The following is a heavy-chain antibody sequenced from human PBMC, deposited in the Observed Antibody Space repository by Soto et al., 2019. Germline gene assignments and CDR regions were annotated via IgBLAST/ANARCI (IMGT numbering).Heavy chain of an antibody. J-gene: IGHJ3*02. V-gene: IGHV1-58*01. D-gene: IGHD6-19*01. CDR3: AADHVRAVAGFLKKGTDAFDI. CDR2: IVVGSGNT. CDR1: GFTFTSSA. Sequence: ASVKVSCKASGFTFTSSAVQWVRQARGQRLGWIGWIVVGSGNTNYAQKFQERVTITRDMSTSTAYMELSSLRSEDTAVYYCAADHVRAVAGFLKKGTDAFDIWGQGTMVTVSS.